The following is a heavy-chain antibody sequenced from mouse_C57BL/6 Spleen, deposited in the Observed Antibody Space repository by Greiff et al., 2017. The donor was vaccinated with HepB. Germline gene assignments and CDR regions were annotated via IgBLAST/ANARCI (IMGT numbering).Heavy chain of an antibody. J-gene: IGHJ1*03. V-gene: IGHV1-61*01. D-gene: IGHD2-4*01. CDR3: ASSSYYDDDEGYFDV. CDR1: GYTFTSYW. CDR2: IYPSDSET. Sequence: QVQLQQPGAELVRPGSSVKLSCKASGYTFTSYWMDWVKQRPGQGLEWIGNIYPSDSETHYNHKFKDKATLTVDKSSSTAYMQLSSLTSEDSAVYYCASSSYYDDDEGYFDVWGTGTTVTVSS.